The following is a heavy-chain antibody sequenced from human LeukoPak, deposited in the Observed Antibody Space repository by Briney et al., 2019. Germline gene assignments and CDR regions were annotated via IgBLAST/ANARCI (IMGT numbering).Heavy chain of an antibody. V-gene: IGHV3-30*04. J-gene: IGHJ6*03. CDR1: GFTFSSYA. D-gene: IGHD3-10*01. CDR2: ISYDGSNK. Sequence: GRSLRLSCAASGFTFSSYAMHWVRQPPGKGLEWVAVISYDGSNKYYPDSVKGRFTISRDNSKNTLYLQMNSLRAEDTAVYYCARDGSGSYYNPYYYYYMDVWGKGTTVTISS. CDR3: ARDGSGSYYNPYYYYYMDV.